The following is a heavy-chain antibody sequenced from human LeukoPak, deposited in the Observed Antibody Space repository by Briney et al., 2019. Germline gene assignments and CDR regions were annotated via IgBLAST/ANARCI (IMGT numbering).Heavy chain of an antibody. V-gene: IGHV4-39*01. Sequence: PSETLSLTCTVSGGSISSSSYYWGWIRQPPGKGLEWIGSIYYSGSTYYNPSLKSRVTISVDTSKNQFSLKLSSVTAADTAVYYCSLYSSSWYESKAGFDYWGRGTLVTVSS. D-gene: IGHD6-13*01. J-gene: IGHJ4*02. CDR3: SLYSSSWYESKAGFDY. CDR1: GGSISSSSYY. CDR2: IYYSGST.